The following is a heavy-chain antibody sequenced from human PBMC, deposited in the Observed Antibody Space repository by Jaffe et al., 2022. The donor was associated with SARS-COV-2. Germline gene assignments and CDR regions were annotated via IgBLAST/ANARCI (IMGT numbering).Heavy chain of an antibody. J-gene: IGHJ4*02. CDR2: IFSNDEK. V-gene: IGHV2-26*01. Sequence: QVTLKESGPVLVKPTETLTLTCTVSGFSLSNTRMGVSWIRQPPGKALEWLAHIFSNDEKSYSTSLKPRLTISKDTSKSQVVLTMTNMDPVDTATYYCARYGDYIDYWGQGTLVTVSS. CDR3: ARYGDYIDY. D-gene: IGHD4-17*01. CDR1: GFSLSNTRMG.